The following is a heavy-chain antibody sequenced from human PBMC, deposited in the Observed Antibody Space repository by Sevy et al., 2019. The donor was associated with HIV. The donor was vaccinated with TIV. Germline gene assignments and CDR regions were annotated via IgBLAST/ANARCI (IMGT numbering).Heavy chain of an antibody. CDR3: ARAWTTDEGFAP. Sequence: SETLSLTCTVSGGSINSVGYFWSWIRQHPGKGLEWIGYIYYSGSTYYNPSLKSLITISLDTSKNQFSLKLSSVTAANTAVYYCARAWTTDEGFAPWGKGTLVTVSP. D-gene: IGHD4-17*01. J-gene: IGHJ5*02. V-gene: IGHV4-31*01. CDR2: IYYSGST. CDR1: GGSINSVGYF.